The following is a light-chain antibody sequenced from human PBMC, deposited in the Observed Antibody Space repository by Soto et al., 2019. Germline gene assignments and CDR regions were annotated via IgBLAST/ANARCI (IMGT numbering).Light chain of an antibody. CDR1: QTVSSNY. CDR3: QKYTGPPTT. J-gene: IGKJ5*01. Sequence: DILLTQSPDTLSLSPGDSATLSCRDSQTVSSNYLAWCQRRTGQAPRLLIYGESTRAAGIPDRLSGSGSGTDLNLTITRLEPEDSAVYFCQKYTGPPTTFGQGTRLEIK. CDR2: GES. V-gene: IGKV3-20*01.